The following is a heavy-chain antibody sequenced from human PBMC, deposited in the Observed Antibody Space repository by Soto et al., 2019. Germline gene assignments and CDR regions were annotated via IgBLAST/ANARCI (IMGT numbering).Heavy chain of an antibody. CDR3: VGCGIACYESVTAVDM. J-gene: IGHJ3*02. Sequence: QVPLVQSGAELRKPGASVKVSCKTSGYTSSNYDVIWVRQAPGQGLEWMGRISAYNNHTNYALNFQGRVTLTTDTSTSTAYMELRSLRSDDTAVYYCVGCGIACYESVTAVDMWGQGTLVTVSS. CDR2: ISAYNNHT. D-gene: IGHD2-21*01. V-gene: IGHV1-18*01. CDR1: GYTSSNYD.